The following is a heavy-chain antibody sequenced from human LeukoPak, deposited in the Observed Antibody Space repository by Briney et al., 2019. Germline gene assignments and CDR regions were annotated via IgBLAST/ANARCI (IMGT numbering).Heavy chain of an antibody. CDR2: IYHSGST. V-gene: IGHV4-30-2*01. Sequence: PSQTLSLTCAVSGGSISSGGYSWSWIRQPPGKGLEWIGCIYHSGSTYYNPSLKSRVTISVDRSKNQFSLKLSSVTAADTAVYYCARASILWFGVMDVWGQGTTVTVSS. J-gene: IGHJ6*02. CDR3: ARASILWFGVMDV. D-gene: IGHD3-10*01. CDR1: GGSISSGGYS.